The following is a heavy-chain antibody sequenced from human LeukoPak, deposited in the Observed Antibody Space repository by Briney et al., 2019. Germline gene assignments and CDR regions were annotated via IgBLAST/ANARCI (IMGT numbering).Heavy chain of an antibody. V-gene: IGHV3-53*04. J-gene: IGHJ5*02. CDR1: VYTDSLNY. CDR3: ARGVQSEP. CDR2: IYSGGDT. Sequence: RGRSVRLFCGVSVYTDSLNYMSGVREATGRGPEWMSVIYSGGDTYYADSVKGRFTISRHNCKNTLYLQMNSLRADDTAVEYCARGVQSEPWGEGTLVTVS.